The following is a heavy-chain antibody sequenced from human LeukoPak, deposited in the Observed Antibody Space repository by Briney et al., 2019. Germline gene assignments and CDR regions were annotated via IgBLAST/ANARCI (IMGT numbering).Heavy chain of an antibody. J-gene: IGHJ4*02. D-gene: IGHD4-23*01. V-gene: IGHV4-4*07. CDR1: GGSISSYY. CDR3: AVVGGNGDYYFDY. CDR2: IYTSGST. Sequence: PSETLSLTCTVSGGSISSYYWSWIRQPAGKGLEWIGRIYTSGSTNYNPSLKSRVTISVDTSKNQFSPKLSSVTAADTAVYYCAVVGGNGDYYFDYWGQGTLVTVSS.